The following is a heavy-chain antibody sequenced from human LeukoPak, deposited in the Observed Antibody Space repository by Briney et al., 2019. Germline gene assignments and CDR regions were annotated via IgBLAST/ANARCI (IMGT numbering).Heavy chain of an antibody. CDR3: ARVMFCSGGSCPGDY. D-gene: IGHD2-15*01. CDR2: IYYSGST. V-gene: IGHV4-59*08. CDR1: GGSISSYY. J-gene: IGHJ4*02. Sequence: SETLSLTCTVSGGSISSYYWSWIRQPPGKGLEWIGYIYYSGSTYYNPSLKSRVTISVDTSKNQFSLKLSSVTAADTAVYYCARVMFCSGGSCPGDYWGQGTLVTVSS.